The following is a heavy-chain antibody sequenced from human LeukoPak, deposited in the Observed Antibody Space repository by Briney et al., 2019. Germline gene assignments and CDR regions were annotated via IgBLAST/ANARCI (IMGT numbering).Heavy chain of an antibody. CDR3: ARVSSRGSHYDY. CDR1: GFTFSSYS. D-gene: IGHD1-26*01. J-gene: IGHJ4*02. V-gene: IGHV3-21*01. CDR2: ISSSSSYI. Sequence: GSLRLSCAASGFTFSSYSMNWVRQAPGKGLEWVSSISSSSSYIYYADSVKGRFTISRDNAKNSLYLQMNSLRAEDTAVYYCARVSSRGSHYDYWGQGTLVTVSS.